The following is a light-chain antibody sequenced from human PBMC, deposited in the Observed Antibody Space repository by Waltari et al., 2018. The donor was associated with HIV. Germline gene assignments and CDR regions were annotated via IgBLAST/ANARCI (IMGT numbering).Light chain of an antibody. V-gene: IGLV1-51*01. CDR2: DNN. Sequence: VLTQPTPGSAAPGRSVPITCSVTSSTIQPNHVHWYQQIPGTAPKLLIYDNNKRPSGIPERFSGSKSDTSATLGITGLQTGDEAEYFCGTWDSSLNTPVFGGGSRLTVL. J-gene: IGLJ2*01. CDR3: GTWDSSLNTPV. CDR1: SSTIQPNH.